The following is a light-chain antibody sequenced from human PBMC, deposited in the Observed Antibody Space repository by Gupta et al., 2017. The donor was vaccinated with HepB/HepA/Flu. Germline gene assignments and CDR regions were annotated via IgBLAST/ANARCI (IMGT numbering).Light chain of an antibody. J-gene: IGLJ3*02. CDR3: SSYTSGSVWV. V-gene: IGLV2-14*03. Sequence: QSALTQPASAAGSPGQSITISCTGTRTDVIGYRYVSWYQQHPGKVPKLIIYDVSSRPSGVSTRFSGSKSGNTASLTISGLQAEDEADYYCSSYTSGSVWVFGGGTKLTVL. CDR1: RTDVIGYRY. CDR2: DVS.